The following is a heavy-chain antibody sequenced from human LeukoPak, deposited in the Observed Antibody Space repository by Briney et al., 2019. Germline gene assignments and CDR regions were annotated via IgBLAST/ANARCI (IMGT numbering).Heavy chain of an antibody. CDR1: GFTFSTYG. Sequence: PGGSLRLSCAASGFTFSTYGMQWVRQAPGKGLEWVAFIGSDGNEKYYADSVKGRFTISRDNFKNMVFLQMNSLRVEDTAIYYCAKVPSDTSYGHPYYFQNWGLGSLVTVSS. J-gene: IGHJ4*01. CDR2: IGSDGNEK. CDR3: AKVPSDTSYGHPYYFQN. V-gene: IGHV3-30*02. D-gene: IGHD3-16*01.